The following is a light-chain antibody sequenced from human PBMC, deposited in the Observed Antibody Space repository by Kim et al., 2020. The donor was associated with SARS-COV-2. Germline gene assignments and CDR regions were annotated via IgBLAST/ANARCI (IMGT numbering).Light chain of an antibody. CDR3: SSYTSSSTLVV. J-gene: IGLJ2*01. CDR1: SSDVGGYNY. V-gene: IGLV2-14*03. CDR2: DVS. Sequence: QSITISFTGPSSDVGGYNYVSWYQQHPGKAPKLMIYDVSNRPSGVSNRFSGSKSGNTASLTISGLQAEDEADYYCSSYTSSSTLVVFGGGTQLTVL.